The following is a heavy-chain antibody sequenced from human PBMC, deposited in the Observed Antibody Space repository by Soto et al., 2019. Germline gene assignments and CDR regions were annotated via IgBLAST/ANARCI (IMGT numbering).Heavy chain of an antibody. CDR2: INAGNGNT. J-gene: IGHJ5*02. D-gene: IGHD1-1*01. Sequence: LLKGSRQGSGYTLNSYSIHLGRPAPRKKVEWMGWINAGNGNTKYSQKFQGRVTITRDTSASTAYMELSSLRSEDTAVYYCARDLSPHPGTTYNWFDPWGQGTLVTVSS. CDR1: GYTLNSYS. CDR3: ARDLSPHPGTTYNWFDP. V-gene: IGHV1-3*01.